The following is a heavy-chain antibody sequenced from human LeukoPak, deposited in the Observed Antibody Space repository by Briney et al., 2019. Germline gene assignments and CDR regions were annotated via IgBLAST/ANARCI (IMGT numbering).Heavy chain of an antibody. D-gene: IGHD3-16*02. Sequence: SETLSLTCTVSGGSISSYYWSWIRQPAGKGLKWIGRIYASGSTNYNPSLKSRVTISVDTSKNQFSLKLSSVTAADTAVYYCARHSYVWGSYRDLDYWGQGTLVTVSS. CDR1: GGSISSYY. V-gene: IGHV4-4*07. J-gene: IGHJ4*02. CDR2: IYASGST. CDR3: ARHSYVWGSYRDLDY.